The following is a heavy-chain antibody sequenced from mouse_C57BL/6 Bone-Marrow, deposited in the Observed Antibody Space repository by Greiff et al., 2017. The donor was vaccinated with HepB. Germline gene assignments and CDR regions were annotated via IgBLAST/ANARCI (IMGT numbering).Heavy chain of an antibody. CDR1: GYSITSGYY. CDR2: ISYDGSN. J-gene: IGHJ2*01. D-gene: IGHD2-4*01. Sequence: EVKVEESGPGLVKPSQSLSLTCSVTGYSITSGYYWNWIRQFPGNKLEWMGYISYDGSNNYNPSLKNRISITRDTSKNQFFLKLNSVTTEDTATYYCAREGDYDEGKNFDYWGQGTTLTVSS. CDR3: AREGDYDEGKNFDY. V-gene: IGHV3-6*01.